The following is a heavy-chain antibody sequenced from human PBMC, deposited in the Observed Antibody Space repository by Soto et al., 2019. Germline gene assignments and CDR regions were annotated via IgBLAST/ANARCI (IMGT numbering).Heavy chain of an antibody. V-gene: IGHV3-73*01. Sequence: GGSLRLSCAASGFTFSGSAMHWVRQASGKGLEWVGRIRSKANSYATAYAASVKGRFTISRDDSKNTAYLQMNSLKTEDTAVYYCTRHVGTSRIFGVVMDAQGDNWFDPWGQGTLVTVSS. CDR3: TRHVGTSRIFGVVMDAQGDNWFDP. CDR1: GFTFSGSA. D-gene: IGHD3-3*01. J-gene: IGHJ5*02. CDR2: IRSKANSYAT.